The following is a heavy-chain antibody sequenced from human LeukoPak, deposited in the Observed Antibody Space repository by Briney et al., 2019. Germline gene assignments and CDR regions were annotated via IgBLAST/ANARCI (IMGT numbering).Heavy chain of an antibody. CDR1: GFIFSDYY. D-gene: IGHD1-26*01. CDR2: ISSRGDTI. V-gene: IGHV3-11*01. J-gene: IGHJ3*02. Sequence: PGGTLRLSCTASGFIFSDYYMSWMRHAPGKGVEWFAYISSRGDTIYYAHSVKGRFTISRDSAMNSIYLQMNRLKVEDTAVYYCAGEEVGTVSAFNIWGRGTKVSVSS. CDR3: AGEEVGTVSAFNI.